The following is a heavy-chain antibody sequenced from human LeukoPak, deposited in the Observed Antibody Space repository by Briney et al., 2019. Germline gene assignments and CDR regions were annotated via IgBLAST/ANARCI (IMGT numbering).Heavy chain of an antibody. Sequence: SETLSLTCTVSGGSFNGYYWSWIRQPAGKGLEWIGRIYTSGNTNYNPSLKSRVTMSVDTSKNQFSLKLSSVTAADTAVYYCARVQNLGYYHMDVWGKGTTVTVSS. CDR1: GGSFNGYY. CDR3: ARVQNLGYYHMDV. J-gene: IGHJ6*03. V-gene: IGHV4-4*07. CDR2: IYTSGNT.